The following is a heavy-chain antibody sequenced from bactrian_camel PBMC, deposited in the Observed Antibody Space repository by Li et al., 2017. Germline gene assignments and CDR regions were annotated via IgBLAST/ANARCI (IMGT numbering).Heavy chain of an antibody. V-gene: IGHV3S55*01. J-gene: IGHJ4*01. CDR1: ESTYDRGYC. CDR3: ATTQICGPTWYEAARYAV. CDR2: IDIDGAT. D-gene: IGHD6*01. Sequence: QVQLVESGGGSVQAGRSLRLSCAASESTYDRGYCMAWFRQVPGKEREGVASIDIDGATTYEASVEGRFTISQVNAKNTVYLQMNSLKPEDNAMYYCATTQICGPTWYEAARYAVWGQGTQVTVS.